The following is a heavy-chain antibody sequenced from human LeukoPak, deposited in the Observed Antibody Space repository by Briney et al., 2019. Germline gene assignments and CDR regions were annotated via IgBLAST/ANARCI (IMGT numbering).Heavy chain of an antibody. CDR1: GYTFTAHY. J-gene: IGHJ2*01. D-gene: IGHD3-10*01. Sequence: ASVRVSCKASGYTFTAHYIHWVRQAPGQGLEWMGWIDPNSGGTNYAQKFLGSVTMTGDTSINTAFMELSRLRSDDTAIYYCARGRGTTMVRGVITNYFDLWGRGSLVTVSS. CDR2: IDPNSGGT. V-gene: IGHV1-2*02. CDR3: ARGRGTTMVRGVITNYFDL.